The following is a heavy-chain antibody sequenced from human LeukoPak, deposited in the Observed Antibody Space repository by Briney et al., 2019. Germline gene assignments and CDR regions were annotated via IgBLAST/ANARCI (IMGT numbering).Heavy chain of an antibody. J-gene: IGHJ4*02. CDR1: GFTFSSYG. CDR3: ARGVYGSGRYPFDY. CDR2: IWYNGSNK. V-gene: IGHV3-33*01. D-gene: IGHD3-10*01. Sequence: GRSLRLSCAASGFTFSSYGMHWVRQAPGKGLEWVAVIWYNGSNKYYADSVKGRFTISRDNSKNTLYLQMNSLRAEDTAVYYCARGVYGSGRYPFDYWGQGTLVTVSS.